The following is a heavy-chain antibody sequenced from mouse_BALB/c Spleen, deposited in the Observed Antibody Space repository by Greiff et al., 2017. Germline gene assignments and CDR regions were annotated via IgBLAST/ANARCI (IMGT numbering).Heavy chain of an antibody. CDR1: GFTFSSFG. CDR3: ARSYGSSPYYFDY. Sequence: EVQGVESGGGLVQPGGSRKLSCAASGFTFSSFGMHWVRQAPEKGLEWVAYISSGSSTIYYADTVKGRFTISRDNPKNTLFLQMTSLRSEDTAMYYCARSYGSSPYYFDYWGQGTTLTVSS. D-gene: IGHD1-1*01. V-gene: IGHV5-17*02. J-gene: IGHJ2*01. CDR2: ISSGSSTI.